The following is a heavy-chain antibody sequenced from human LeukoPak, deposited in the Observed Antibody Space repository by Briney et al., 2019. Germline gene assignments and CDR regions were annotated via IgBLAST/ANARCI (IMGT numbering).Heavy chain of an antibody. V-gene: IGHV3-7*01. D-gene: IGHD3-10*01. J-gene: IGHJ4*02. CDR1: GFTFSSYW. CDR3: ARDYLVRGVITTNYFDY. CDR2: IKQDGSEK. Sequence: GGSLRLSCAASGFTFSSYWMSWVRQAPGKGLEWVANIKQDGSEKYYVDSVKGRFTISRDNAKNSLYLQMNSLRAEDTAVYYCARDYLVRGVITTNYFDYWGQGTLVTVSS.